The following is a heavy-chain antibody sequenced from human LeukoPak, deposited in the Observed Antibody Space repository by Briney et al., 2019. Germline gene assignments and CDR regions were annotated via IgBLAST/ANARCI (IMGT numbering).Heavy chain of an antibody. J-gene: IGHJ1*01. D-gene: IGHD3-3*01. CDR2: INPNSGGT. CDR3: ARGSMYYDFWSGYFRAVGELNHEYFQH. CDR1: GGTFSSYA. V-gene: IGHV1-2*02. Sequence: ASVKVSCKASGGTFSSYAISWVRQAPGQGLEWMGWINPNSGGTNYVQKFQGRVTMTRDTSISTAYMELSRLRSDDTAVYYCARGSMYYDFWSGYFRAVGELNHEYFQHWGQGTLVTVSS.